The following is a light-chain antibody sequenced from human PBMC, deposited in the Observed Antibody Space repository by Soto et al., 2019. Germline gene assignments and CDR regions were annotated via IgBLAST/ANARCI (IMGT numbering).Light chain of an antibody. CDR1: QSVSSS. J-gene: IGKJ1*01. V-gene: IGKV3-20*01. CDR2: AAS. CDR3: QQCGSSPWT. Sequence: EIVLTQSPATLSLSPGEGATLSCRASQSVSSSLVWYQQKPGQAPRLLIYAASSRATGIPDRFSGGGSGTDFTLTISRLEPEDFAVYYCQQCGSSPWTFGQGTKVDI.